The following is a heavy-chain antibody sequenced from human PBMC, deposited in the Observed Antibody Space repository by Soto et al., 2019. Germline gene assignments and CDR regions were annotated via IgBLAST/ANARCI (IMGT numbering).Heavy chain of an antibody. D-gene: IGHD2-21*02. Sequence: EVQLVQSGAEVKKPGESLSISCKGSGYSFTSYWISWVRQMPWKGLEWMGRIDPSDSYTNYSPSFQGHVTISADKSISTAYLQWSSLKASDTAMYYCARPRKQAYCGGDCLDYWGQGTLVTVSS. J-gene: IGHJ4*02. V-gene: IGHV5-10-1*03. CDR2: IDPSDSYT. CDR3: ARPRKQAYCGGDCLDY. CDR1: GYSFTSYW.